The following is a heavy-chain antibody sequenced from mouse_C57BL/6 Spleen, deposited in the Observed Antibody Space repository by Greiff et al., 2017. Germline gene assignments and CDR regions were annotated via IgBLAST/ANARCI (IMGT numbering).Heavy chain of an antibody. D-gene: IGHD2-4*01. CDR3: VIYYDYEGYFDY. J-gene: IGHJ2*01. V-gene: IGHV1-4*01. CDR1: GYTFTSYT. Sequence: QVQLQQSGAELARPGASVKMSCKASGYTFTSYTMHWVKQRPGQGLEWIGYINPSSGYTKYNQKFKDKATLTADKSSSTAYMQLSSLTSEDSAVYYCVIYYDYEGYFDYWGQGTTLTVSS. CDR2: INPSSGYT.